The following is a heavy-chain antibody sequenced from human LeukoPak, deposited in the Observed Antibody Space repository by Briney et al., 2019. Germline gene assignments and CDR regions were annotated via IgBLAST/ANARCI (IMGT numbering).Heavy chain of an antibody. Sequence: GGSLRLSCAASGFTFSRYWMSWVRQAPGKGLEWVSSINKDGSEKFHADSATGRFTISRDNAKNSLFLQMNTLGAEDAVVYYCARTYDRSTYGVHYFDPWGQGTLVTVSS. V-gene: IGHV3-7*01. D-gene: IGHD3-22*01. CDR1: GFTFSRYW. CDR2: INKDGSEK. CDR3: ARTYDRSTYGVHYFDP. J-gene: IGHJ5*02.